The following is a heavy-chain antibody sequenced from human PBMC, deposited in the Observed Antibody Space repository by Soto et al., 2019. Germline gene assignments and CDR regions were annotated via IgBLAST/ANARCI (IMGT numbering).Heavy chain of an antibody. CDR2: INPSGGST. J-gene: IGHJ3*02. CDR3: ARDRSAGTQNYYDSPGPEAFDI. V-gene: IGHV1-46*01. CDR1: GYTFTSYY. Sequence: ASVKVSCKASGYTFTSYYMHWVRQAPGQGLEWMGIINPSGGSTSYAQKFQGRVTMTRDTSTSTVYMELSSLRSEDTAVYYCARDRSAGTQNYYDSPGPEAFDIWGKGPMVTVSS. D-gene: IGHD3-22*01.